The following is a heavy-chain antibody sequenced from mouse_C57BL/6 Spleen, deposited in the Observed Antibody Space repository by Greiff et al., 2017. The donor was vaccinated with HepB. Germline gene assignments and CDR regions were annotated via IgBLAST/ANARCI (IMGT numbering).Heavy chain of an antibody. V-gene: IGHV6-3*01. CDR3: TDPTTIIEGY. D-gene: IGHD2-10*01. J-gene: IGHJ2*01. CDR1: GFTFSNYW. Sequence: EVKVEESGGGLVQPGGSMKLSCVASGFTFSNYWMNWVRQSPEKGLEWVAQIKLKSDNFATHYAESVKGRFTISRDDSKSSVYLQMNNLRAEDTGIYYCTDPTTIIEGYWGQGTTLTVSS. CDR2: IKLKSDNFAT.